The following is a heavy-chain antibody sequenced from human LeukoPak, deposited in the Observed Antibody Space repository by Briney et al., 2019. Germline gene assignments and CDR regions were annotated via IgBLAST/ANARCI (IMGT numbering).Heavy chain of an antibody. CDR3: ARASGLYSGSRNNWFDP. CDR2: IYYSGST. Sequence: SETLSLTCAVYGGSFSGYYWSWIRQPPGKGLEWIGYIYYSGSTKYNPSLKSRVTISVDTSKNQFSLKLSCVTAADTAVYYCARASGLYSGSRNNWFDPWGQGTLVTVSS. V-gene: IGHV4-59*01. CDR1: GGSFSGYY. J-gene: IGHJ5*02. D-gene: IGHD1-26*01.